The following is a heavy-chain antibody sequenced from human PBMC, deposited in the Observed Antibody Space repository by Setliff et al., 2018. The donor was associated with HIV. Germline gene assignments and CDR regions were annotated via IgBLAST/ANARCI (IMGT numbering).Heavy chain of an antibody. Sequence: PSETLSLTCAVSSYSISSGYYWGWIRQPPGKGLEWIGNIYHSGSTYYNPSLKSRVTISVDTSKNQFSLKLSSVTAADTAVYYCARETYYYDNPQYYYYYMDVWGKGTTVTVSS. D-gene: IGHD3-22*01. CDR2: IYHSGST. V-gene: IGHV4-38-2*01. CDR1: SYSISSGYY. CDR3: ARETYYYDNPQYYYYYMDV. J-gene: IGHJ6*03.